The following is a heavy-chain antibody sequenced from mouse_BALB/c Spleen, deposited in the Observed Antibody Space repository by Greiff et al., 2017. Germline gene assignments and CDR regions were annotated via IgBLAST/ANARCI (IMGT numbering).Heavy chain of an antibody. J-gene: IGHJ2*01. D-gene: IGHD1-1*01. CDR3: ARIYYGSSFDY. CDR1: GYTFTDYN. CDR2: INPYNGGT. Sequence: EVQLQESGPELVKPGASVKISCKASGYTFTDYNMHWVKQSHGKSLEWIGLINPYNGGTSYNQKFKGKATLTVDKSSSTAYMELLSLTSEDSAVYYCARIYYGSSFDYWGQGTTLTVSS. V-gene: IGHV1S29*02.